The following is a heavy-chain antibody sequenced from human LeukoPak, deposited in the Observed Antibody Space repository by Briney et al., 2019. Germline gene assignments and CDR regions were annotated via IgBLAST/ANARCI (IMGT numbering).Heavy chain of an antibody. CDR2: TYTRGST. CDR1: LDSLSRYY. J-gene: IGHJ4*02. Sequence: PSEAPSVTSIEPLDSLSRYYWSWVPPTAGKGLEWIGRTYTRGSTNYTPSLKRRATMPVHTSTPKSSLNLSSVTAEPTAVHYFARDPLPGIAASGVLGYWGQGTLVTVSS. CDR3: ARDPLPGIAASGVLGY. D-gene: IGHD6-13*01. V-gene: IGHV4-4*07.